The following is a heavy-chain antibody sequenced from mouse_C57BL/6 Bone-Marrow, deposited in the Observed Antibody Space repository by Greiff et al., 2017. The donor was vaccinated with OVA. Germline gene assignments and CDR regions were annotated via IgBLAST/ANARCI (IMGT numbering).Heavy chain of an antibody. CDR1: GYAFTNYL. V-gene: IGHV1-54*01. CDR2: INPGSGGT. J-gene: IGHJ3*01. Sequence: QVQLQQSGAELVRPGTSVKVSCKASGYAFTNYLIEWVKQRPGQGLEWIGVINPGSGGTNYNEKFKGKATLTADKSSSTAYMQLSSLTSEDSAVYFCARRGLGCLLAAYWGQGTLVTVSA. CDR3: ARRGLGCLLAAY. D-gene: IGHD1-1*01.